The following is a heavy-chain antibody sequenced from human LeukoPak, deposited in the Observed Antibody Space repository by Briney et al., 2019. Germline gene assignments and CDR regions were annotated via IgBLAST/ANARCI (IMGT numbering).Heavy chain of an antibody. CDR1: GLTVSSNY. CDR3: ARAAKEHSSGWYYFDY. Sequence: PGGSLRLSCAASGLTVSSNYMSWVRQAPGKGLEWVSIIYSGGTTYYADSVKGRFTISRDNSKNTLYLQMNSLRAEDTSVYFCARAAKEHSSGWYYFDYWGQGTLVTVSS. J-gene: IGHJ4*02. CDR2: IYSGGTT. V-gene: IGHV3-66*01. D-gene: IGHD6-19*01.